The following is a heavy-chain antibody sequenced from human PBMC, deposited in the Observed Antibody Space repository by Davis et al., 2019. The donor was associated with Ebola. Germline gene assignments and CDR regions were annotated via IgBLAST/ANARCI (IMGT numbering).Heavy chain of an antibody. V-gene: IGHV5-51*01. CDR2: IYPGDSDT. D-gene: IGHD6-13*01. CDR3: SRRRDGNTWYDYYGVDV. Sequence: GGSLRLSCKDSGNSFASHWIGWVRQMPGKGLEWMGIIYPGDSDTRYSPSFQGQVTISADKSINTAYLQWSSLKASDTAVYFCSRRRDGNTWYDYYGVDVWGQGTKVTVSS. CDR1: GNSFASHW. J-gene: IGHJ6*02.